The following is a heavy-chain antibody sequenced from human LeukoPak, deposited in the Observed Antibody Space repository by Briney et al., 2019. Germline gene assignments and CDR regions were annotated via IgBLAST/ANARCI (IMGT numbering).Heavy chain of an antibody. D-gene: IGHD6-19*01. CDR1: GGTFSSYA. J-gene: IGHJ4*02. V-gene: IGHV1-69*01. Sequence: SVKVSCKASGGTFSSYAISWERQAPGQGLEWMGGIIPIFGTANYAQKFQGRVTITADESTSTVYMELSSLRSEDTAVYYCARGSSCWYREFDYWGQGTLVTVSS. CDR3: ARGSSCWYREFDY. CDR2: IIPIFGTA.